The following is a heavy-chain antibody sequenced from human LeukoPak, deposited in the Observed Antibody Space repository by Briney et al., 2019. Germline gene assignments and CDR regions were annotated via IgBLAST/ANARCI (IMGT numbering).Heavy chain of an antibody. CDR1: GGSISSGDYY. D-gene: IGHD2-2*02. Sequence: SETLSLTCTVSGGSISSGDYYWSWIRQPPGKGLEWIGYIYYSGGTYYNPSLKSRVTISVDTSKNQFSLKLSSVTAADTAVYYCARARGYCSSTSCYTMMNWFDPWGQGTLVTVSS. V-gene: IGHV4-30-4*08. CDR2: IYYSGGT. J-gene: IGHJ5*02. CDR3: ARARGYCSSTSCYTMMNWFDP.